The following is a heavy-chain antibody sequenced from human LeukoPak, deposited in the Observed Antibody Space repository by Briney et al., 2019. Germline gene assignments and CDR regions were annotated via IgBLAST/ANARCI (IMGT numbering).Heavy chain of an antibody. Sequence: GGSLRLSCAASGFTVSSNYMSWVRQAPGKGLEWVSVIYSGGSTYYADSVKGRFTISRDNSKNTLYLQMNSLRAEDTAVYYCAKVGLTAMVNYYYYMDVWGKGTTVTISS. J-gene: IGHJ6*03. CDR3: AKVGLTAMVNYYYYMDV. CDR1: GFTVSSNY. D-gene: IGHD5-18*01. CDR2: IYSGGST. V-gene: IGHV3-66*01.